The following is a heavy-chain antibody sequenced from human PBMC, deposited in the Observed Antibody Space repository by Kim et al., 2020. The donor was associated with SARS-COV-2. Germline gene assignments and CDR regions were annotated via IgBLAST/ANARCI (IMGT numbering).Heavy chain of an antibody. CDR3: ARNTPVRLRYFDWYINWFDP. J-gene: IGHJ5*02. CDR2: IYYSGST. V-gene: IGHV4-39*01. CDR1: GGSISSSSYY. Sequence: SETLSLTCTVSGGSISSSSYYWGWIRQPPGKGLEWIGSIYYSGSTYYNPSLKSRVTISVDTSKNQFSLKLSSVTAADTAVYYCARNTPVRLRYFDWYINWFDPWGQGTLVTVSS. D-gene: IGHD3-9*01.